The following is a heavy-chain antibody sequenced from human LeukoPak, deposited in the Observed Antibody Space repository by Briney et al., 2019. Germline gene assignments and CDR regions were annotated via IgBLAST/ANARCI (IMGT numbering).Heavy chain of an antibody. D-gene: IGHD2-15*01. CDR2: INHSGST. V-gene: IGHV4-34*01. CDR1: GGSFSGYY. Sequence: SETLSLTCAVYGGSFSGYYWSWIRQPPGKGLEWIGEINHSGSTNYDPSLKSRVTISVDTSKNQFSLKLSSVTAADTAVYYCARGGRSLVAAQFDLWGRGTLVTVSS. CDR3: ARGGRSLVAAQFDL. J-gene: IGHJ2*01.